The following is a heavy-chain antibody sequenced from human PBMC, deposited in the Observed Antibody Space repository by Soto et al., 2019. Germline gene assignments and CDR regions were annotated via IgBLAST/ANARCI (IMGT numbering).Heavy chain of an antibody. CDR3: RFFDVSGGKDY. J-gene: IGHJ4*02. CDR1: GFSFSNYA. Sequence: EVQLLESGGGLVQPGGSLRLSCAASGFSFSNYAMSWVRQAPGKGLEWVSLTSDGGSTTLHVDSVKGRFTVSRDNSESTLYLQMNSLRGEDTAVYYCRFFDVSGGKDYWGQGTLVTVSS. D-gene: IGHD5-12*01. V-gene: IGHV3-23*01. CDR2: TSDGGSTT.